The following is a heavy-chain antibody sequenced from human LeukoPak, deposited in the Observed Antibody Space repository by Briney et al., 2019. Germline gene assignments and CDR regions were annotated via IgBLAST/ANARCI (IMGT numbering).Heavy chain of an antibody. D-gene: IGHD2-21*01. CDR3: ARVVTGDTNRFDP. J-gene: IGHJ5*02. Sequence: GGSLRLSCAASEFTFSSFAMSWVRQAPGKGLEWVSSISSSSSYIYYADSVKGRFTISRDNAKNSLYLQMNSLRAEDTAVYYCARVVTGDTNRFDPWGQGTLVTVSS. CDR2: ISSSSSYI. CDR1: EFTFSSFA. V-gene: IGHV3-21*01.